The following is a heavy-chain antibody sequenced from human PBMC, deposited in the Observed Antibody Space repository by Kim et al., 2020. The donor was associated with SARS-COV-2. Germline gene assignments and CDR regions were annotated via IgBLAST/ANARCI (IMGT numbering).Heavy chain of an antibody. D-gene: IGHD3-16*02. V-gene: IGHV1-24*01. J-gene: IGHJ4*02. CDR3: ATYYDYVWGSYLDY. Sequence: AQKFQGRVTMTEDTSTDTAYMELSSLRSEDTAVYYCATYYDYVWGSYLDYWGQGTLVTVSS.